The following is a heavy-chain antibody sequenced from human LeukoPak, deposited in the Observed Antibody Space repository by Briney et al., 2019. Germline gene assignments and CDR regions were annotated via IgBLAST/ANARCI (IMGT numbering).Heavy chain of an antibody. CDR2: INAGNGNT. Sequence: GAPVKVSCKASGYTFTRFAMHWVRQAPGQRLEWMGWINAGNGNTKYSQKFQGRVTITRDTSANIAYMELSSLISEDTAVYYCARYSSGWYHDYWGQGTLVTVSS. CDR3: ARYSSGWYHDY. J-gene: IGHJ4*02. CDR1: GYTFTRFA. V-gene: IGHV1-3*01. D-gene: IGHD6-19*01.